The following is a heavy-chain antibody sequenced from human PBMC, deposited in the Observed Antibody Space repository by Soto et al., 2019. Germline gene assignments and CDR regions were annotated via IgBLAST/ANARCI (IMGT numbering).Heavy chain of an antibody. J-gene: IGHJ6*02. V-gene: IGHV1-18*01. D-gene: IGHD3-16*01. CDR3: AMVDVYVPTSPQDV. CDR1: GYTFTRYG. CDR2: INTYNGNT. Sequence: ASVKVSCKASGYTFTRYGIGWARQTPGQGLEWMGWINTYNGNTNYAQNVQGRVTLTTDTSTSTAYMELRSLRSNDTAIYYCAMVDVYVPTSPQDVWGQGTTVTVSS.